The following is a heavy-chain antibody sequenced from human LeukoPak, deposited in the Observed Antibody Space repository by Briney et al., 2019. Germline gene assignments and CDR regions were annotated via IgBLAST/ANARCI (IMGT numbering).Heavy chain of an antibody. CDR1: GYTFTGYY. Sequence: ASVKVSCKASGYTFTGYYMHWVRQAPGQGLEWMGWINPNSGGTDYAQKFQGRVTMTRDTSISTAYMELSRLRSDDTAVYYCASHPGVINTYDAFDIWGQGTMVTVSS. CDR3: ASHPGVINTYDAFDI. J-gene: IGHJ3*02. CDR2: INPNSGGT. V-gene: IGHV1-2*02. D-gene: IGHD2-21*01.